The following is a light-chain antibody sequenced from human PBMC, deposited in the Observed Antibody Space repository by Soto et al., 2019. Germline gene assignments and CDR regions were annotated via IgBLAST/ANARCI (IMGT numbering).Light chain of an antibody. J-gene: IGKJ1*01. CDR2: GAS. Sequence: EIVMSQSPATVSVSPGERATLSCRASQSVSNNLAWFQQKPGQVPRLLIYGASNRATGVSARFSGSGSGTEFTLTISSLQSEDFAVYYCQQYHYWWTFGQGTKVDIK. CDR1: QSVSNN. V-gene: IGKV3-15*01. CDR3: QQYHYWWT.